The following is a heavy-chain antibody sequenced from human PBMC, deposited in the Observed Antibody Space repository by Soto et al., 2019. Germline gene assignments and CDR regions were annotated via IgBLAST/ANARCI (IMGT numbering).Heavy chain of an antibody. J-gene: IGHJ5*02. V-gene: IGHV1-8*01. Sequence: NVSCKASGYTFTSYDINWVRQATGQGLEWMGWMNPNSGNTGYAQKFQGRVTMTRNTSISTAYMELSSLRSEDTAVYYCARDPEYSSGWYSWFDPWGQGTLVTVSS. CDR2: MNPNSGNT. D-gene: IGHD6-19*01. CDR1: GYTFTSYD. CDR3: ARDPEYSSGWYSWFDP.